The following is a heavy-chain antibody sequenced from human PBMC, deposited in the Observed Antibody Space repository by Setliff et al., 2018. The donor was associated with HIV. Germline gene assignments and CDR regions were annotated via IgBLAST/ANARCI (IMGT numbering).Heavy chain of an antibody. CDR2: ISSSGSNR. V-gene: IGHV3-48*03. CDR1: GFTFSSYE. D-gene: IGHD6-19*01. Sequence: GGSLRLSCAASGFTFSSYEMNWVRQAPGKGLEWVSYISSSGSNRYYADSVKGRFSISRDNAKNSLYLQMNSLRAEDTAVYYCATGSYSSVWYGFDYWGQGTLVTVSS. J-gene: IGHJ4*02. CDR3: ATGSYSSVWYGFDY.